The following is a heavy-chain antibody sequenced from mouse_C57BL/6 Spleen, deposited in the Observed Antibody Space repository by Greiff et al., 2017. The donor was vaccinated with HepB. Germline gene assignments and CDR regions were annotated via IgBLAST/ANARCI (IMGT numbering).Heavy chain of an antibody. V-gene: IGHV1-69*01. Sequence: VQLQQPGAELVMPGASVKLSCKASGYTFTSYWMHWVKQRPGQGLEWIGEIDPSDSYTNYNQKFKGKSTLTVDKSSSTAYMQLSSLTSEDSAVYYCARGGGSSHWDFDVWGTGTTVTVSS. J-gene: IGHJ1*03. CDR3: ARGGGSSHWDFDV. CDR1: GYTFTSYW. CDR2: IDPSDSYT. D-gene: IGHD1-1*01.